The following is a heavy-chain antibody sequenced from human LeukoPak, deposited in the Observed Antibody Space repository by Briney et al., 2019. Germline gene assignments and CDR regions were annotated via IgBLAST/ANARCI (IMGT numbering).Heavy chain of an antibody. D-gene: IGHD3-16*01. CDR3: ASDIRGTYFHS. J-gene: IGHJ4*02. CDR2: ISRDGSTP. CDR1: GFIFDDSL. V-gene: IGHV3-43*01. Sequence: GGSLRLSCVASGFIFDDSLMHSVPQAPGKGLEWISLISRDGSTPYYADSVKGRFTISRDKSKNPLFLQMNSLTPEDTAVYYCASDIRGTYFHSWARELWSPSPQ.